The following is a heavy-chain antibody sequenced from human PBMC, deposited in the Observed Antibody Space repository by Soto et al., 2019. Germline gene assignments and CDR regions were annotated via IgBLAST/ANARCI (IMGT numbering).Heavy chain of an antibody. Sequence: EVQLVESGGGLVQPGGSLRLSCAASGFTFSSYWMSWVRQAPGKGLEWVANIKQDGSEKYYVDSVKGRFTISRDNAKNSLYLQMNSLRAEDTAVYYCARDPYSSPFILFDYWGQGTLVTVSS. CDR2: IKQDGSEK. D-gene: IGHD6-13*01. CDR3: ARDPYSSPFILFDY. V-gene: IGHV3-7*01. CDR1: GFTFSSYW. J-gene: IGHJ4*02.